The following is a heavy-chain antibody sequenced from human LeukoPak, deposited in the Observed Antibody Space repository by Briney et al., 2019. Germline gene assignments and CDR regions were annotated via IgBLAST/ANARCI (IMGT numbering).Heavy chain of an antibody. J-gene: IGHJ4*02. CDR2: IYTTGST. Sequence: PSETLSLTCSVSGGSISSYYWSWIRQPAGKGLEWIGRIYTTGSTDYNPPLKSRVTMSVDTSKNQFSLNLNSVTAADTAVYYCARDVRGWSGFDYWGQGTLVTVSS. V-gene: IGHV4-4*07. CDR1: GGSISSYY. CDR3: ARDVRGWSGFDY. D-gene: IGHD3-3*01.